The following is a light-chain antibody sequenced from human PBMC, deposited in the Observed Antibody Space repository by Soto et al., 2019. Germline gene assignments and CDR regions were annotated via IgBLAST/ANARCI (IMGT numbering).Light chain of an antibody. CDR3: QKCNSSPLT. V-gene: IGKV1-27*01. J-gene: IGKJ4*01. CDR1: QDIRNY. Sequence: DIQMTQSPSSLSASVGDRVTITCRTSQDIRNYLAWYQQKPGKVPKLLIYAASTLQSGVPSRFSGSGSGTDFTLTISSLQPEDVATYCCQKCNSSPLTFGGGTKVEI. CDR2: AAS.